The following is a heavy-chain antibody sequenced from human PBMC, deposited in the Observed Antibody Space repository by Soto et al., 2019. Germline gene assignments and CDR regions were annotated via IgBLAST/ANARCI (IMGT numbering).Heavy chain of an antibody. CDR1: GYPFTSSG. V-gene: IGHV1-18*04. J-gene: IGHJ6*02. D-gene: IGHD2-21*01. Sequence: GASVKVSCKASGYPFTSSGFSWVRQAPGQGLEWMGWISAYNGNTLYAQKFKDRVTMTTDTSTSTAYMELGSLRSDDTAVYYCATDPFCGSAPGCSALDAWGQGTTVTVSS. CDR2: ISAYNGNT. CDR3: ATDPFCGSAPGCSALDA.